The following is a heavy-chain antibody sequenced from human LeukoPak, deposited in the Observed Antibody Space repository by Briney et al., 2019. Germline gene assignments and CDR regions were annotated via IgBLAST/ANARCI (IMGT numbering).Heavy chain of an antibody. Sequence: GGSLRLSCAASGFTFSDYYMSWIRQAPGKGLEWVSYISSSSSYTNYADSVKGRFTISRDNSKNTLYLQMNSLRAEDTAVYYCARDLVDSGYDRPNYYYGMDVWGQGTTVTVSS. CDR1: GFTFSDYY. V-gene: IGHV3-11*06. CDR3: ARDLVDSGYDRPNYYYGMDV. J-gene: IGHJ6*02. CDR2: ISSSSSYT. D-gene: IGHD5-12*01.